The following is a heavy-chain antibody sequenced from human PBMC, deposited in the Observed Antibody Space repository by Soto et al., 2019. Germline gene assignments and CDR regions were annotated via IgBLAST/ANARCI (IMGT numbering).Heavy chain of an antibody. CDR3: ARVPPSLSGSTVFDS. Sequence: QVTLKESGPVLVKPTETLTLTCIVSGFSLNNNRMGVSWLRQPPGKALEWLAHIFANDEKTYRTSLKARLSISKDTSESQVVLTLTNLDPVDTATFYCARVPPSLSGSTVFDSWGQGTLVTVSS. D-gene: IGHD1-1*01. CDR2: IFANDEK. V-gene: IGHV2-26*01. CDR1: GFSLNNNRMG. J-gene: IGHJ4*02.